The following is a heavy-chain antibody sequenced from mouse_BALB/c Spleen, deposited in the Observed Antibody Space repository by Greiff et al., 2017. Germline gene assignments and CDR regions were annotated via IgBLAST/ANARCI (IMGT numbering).Heavy chain of an antibody. CDR3: VSGDGYDGEEFAY. CDR2: ISSGSSTI. Sequence: EVKLVESGGGLVQPGGSRKLSCAASGFTFSSFGMHWVRQAPEKGLEWVAYISSGSSTIYYADTVKGRFTISRDNPKNTLFLQMTSLRSEDTAMYYCVSGDGYDGEEFAYWGQGTLVTVSA. V-gene: IGHV5-17*02. J-gene: IGHJ3*01. D-gene: IGHD2-2*01. CDR1: GFTFSSFG.